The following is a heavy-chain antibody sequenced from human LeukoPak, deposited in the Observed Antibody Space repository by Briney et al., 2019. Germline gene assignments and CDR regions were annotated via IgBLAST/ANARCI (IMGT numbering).Heavy chain of an antibody. J-gene: IGHJ3*02. D-gene: IGHD2-2*01. CDR1: GFTFSSYS. Sequence: PGGSLRLSCAASGFTFSSYSMNWVRQAPGKGLEWVSSISSSSSYIYYADSVKGRFTISRDNAKNSLYLQMNSLRAEVTAVYYCARGFCSSTSCYAFDIWGQGTMVTVSS. V-gene: IGHV3-21*01. CDR3: ARGFCSSTSCYAFDI. CDR2: ISSSSSYI.